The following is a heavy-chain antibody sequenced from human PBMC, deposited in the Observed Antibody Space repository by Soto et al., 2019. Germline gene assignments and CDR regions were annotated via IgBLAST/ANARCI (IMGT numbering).Heavy chain of an antibody. CDR1: GGSISSSHW. D-gene: IGHD3-10*01. Sequence: QVQLQESGPGLVKPSGTLSLTCAVSGGSISSSHWWTWVRQPPGKGLEWIGEIYHSGSTNYNPSLKRRVTISVDKSRNQLSLKLSSVTAADTAVYYCARGLIWSRGAFEIWGQGTMVTISS. CDR2: IYHSGST. CDR3: ARGLIWSRGAFEI. V-gene: IGHV4-4*02. J-gene: IGHJ3*02.